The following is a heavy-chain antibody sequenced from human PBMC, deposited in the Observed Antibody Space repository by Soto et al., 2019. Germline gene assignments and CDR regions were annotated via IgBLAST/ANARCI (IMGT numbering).Heavy chain of an antibody. J-gene: IGHJ6*02. D-gene: IGHD1-1*01. Sequence: PGESLKISCKGSGYSFTSYWISWVRQMPGKGLEWMGRIDPSDSYTNYSPSFQGHVTISADKSISTAYLQWSSLKASDTAMYYCARSDAKLEPRYYGMDVWGQGTTVTVSS. CDR1: GYSFTSYW. V-gene: IGHV5-10-1*01. CDR3: ARSDAKLEPRYYGMDV. CDR2: IDPSDSYT.